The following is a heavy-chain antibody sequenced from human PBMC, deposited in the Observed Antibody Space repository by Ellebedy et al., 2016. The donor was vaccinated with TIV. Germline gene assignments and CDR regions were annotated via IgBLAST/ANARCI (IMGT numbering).Heavy chain of an antibody. D-gene: IGHD3-10*01. J-gene: IGHJ4*02. CDR2: ISSSSSTI. V-gene: IGHV3-48*02. Sequence: PGGSLRLSCAASGFTFSSYSMNWVRQAPGKGLEWVSYISSSSSTIYYADSVKGRFTISRDNAKNSLYLQMNSLRDEDTAVYYCARESLPLWFASDWGQGTLVTVFS. CDR1: GFTFSSYS. CDR3: ARESLPLWFASD.